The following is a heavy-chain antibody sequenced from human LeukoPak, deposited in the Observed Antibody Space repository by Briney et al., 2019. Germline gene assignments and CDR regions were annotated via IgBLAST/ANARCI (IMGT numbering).Heavy chain of an antibody. V-gene: IGHV5-51*01. J-gene: IGHJ6*02. Sequence: GESLKISCKGSGYSFTSYWIGWVRQMPGKGLEWMGIIYPGDSDTRYSPSFQGQVTISADKSISTTHLQWSSLKASDTAMYYCAKEARKEGRGYGVDVLGQGTTVTVSS. CDR3: AKEARKEGRGYGVDV. CDR1: GYSFTSYW. CDR2: IYPGDSDT.